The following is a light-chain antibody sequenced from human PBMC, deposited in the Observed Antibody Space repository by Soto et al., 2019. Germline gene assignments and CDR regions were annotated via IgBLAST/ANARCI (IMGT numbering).Light chain of an antibody. CDR3: QKYSSVPL. CDR2: AAS. V-gene: IGKV1-27*01. Sequence: DIQMTQSPSSLSASVGDRVTITCRASQGISNYIAWYQQKPGKAPKLLIYAASTLQSWFPSRFSGSGSGTDFTLTINSLQSEDVATYSCQKYSSVPLFGRGTKVDIK. CDR1: QGISNY. J-gene: IGKJ3*01.